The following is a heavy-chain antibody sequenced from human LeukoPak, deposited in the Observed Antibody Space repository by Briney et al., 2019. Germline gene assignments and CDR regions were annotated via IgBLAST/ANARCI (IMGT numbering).Heavy chain of an antibody. CDR3: ARESYYGSGSYFDY. Sequence: SVKVSCKASGGTFSSYAISWVRQAPGQGLEWMGRIIPIFGIANYAQKFQGRVTITADKSTSTAYMKLSSLRSEDTAVYYCARESYYGSGSYFDYWGQGTLVTVSS. J-gene: IGHJ4*02. V-gene: IGHV1-69*04. D-gene: IGHD3-10*01. CDR2: IIPIFGIA. CDR1: GGTFSSYA.